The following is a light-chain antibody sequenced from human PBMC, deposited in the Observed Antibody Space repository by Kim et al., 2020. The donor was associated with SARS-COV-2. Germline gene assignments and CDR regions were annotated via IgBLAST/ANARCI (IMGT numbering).Light chain of an antibody. CDR3: NSYAGSYNWV. CDR2: EVS. J-gene: IGLJ3*02. V-gene: IGLV2-8*01. CDR1: SSDVGFYNY. Sequence: QSALTQPPSASGSPGQSVTISCTGTSSDVGFYNYVSWYQQHPGKAPKLLVYEVSKRPSGVPDRFSGSKSDNTASLTVSGLQAEDEADYYCNSYAGSYNWVFGGGTQLTVL.